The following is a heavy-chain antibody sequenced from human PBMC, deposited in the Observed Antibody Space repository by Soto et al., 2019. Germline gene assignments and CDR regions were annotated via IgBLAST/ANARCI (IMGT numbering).Heavy chain of an antibody. Sequence: PGRSLRLSCAASRFCFGDYAFHCVRQAPGKGLERVAGITSRGTDIASADSVKGRVIISRDNAMNVLHLHMNSLRPEDTAVYYCALSLSSSLVGGLHDYWSQGTQVTVSA. J-gene: IGHJ4*02. CDR1: RFCFGDYA. D-gene: IGHD3-16*01. CDR2: ITSRGTDI. CDR3: ALSLSSSLVGGLHDY. V-gene: IGHV3-9*01.